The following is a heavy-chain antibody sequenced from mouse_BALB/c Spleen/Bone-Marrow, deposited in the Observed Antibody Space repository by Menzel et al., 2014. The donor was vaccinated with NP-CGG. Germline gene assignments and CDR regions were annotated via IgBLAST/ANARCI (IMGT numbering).Heavy chain of an antibody. CDR1: GFTFSSFG. J-gene: IGHJ2*01. CDR2: ISSGSSTI. CDR3: ARSGSSSGYFDY. V-gene: IGHV5-17*02. Sequence: EVKVVESGGGLVQPGGSRKLSCAASGFTFSSFGMHWVRQAPEKGLEWVAYISSGSSTIYYADTVMGRFTISRDNPKNTLFLQMTGLRSEDTAMYYCARSGSSSGYFDYWGQGTTLTVSS. D-gene: IGHD1-1*01.